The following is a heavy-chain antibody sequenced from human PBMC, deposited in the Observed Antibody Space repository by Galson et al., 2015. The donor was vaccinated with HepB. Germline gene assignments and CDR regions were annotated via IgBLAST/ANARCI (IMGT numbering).Heavy chain of an antibody. J-gene: IGHJ3*02. CDR3: ARVNYYDSSGYYWNAFDI. D-gene: IGHD3-22*01. CDR2: INPSGGST. Sequence: SVKVSCKASGYTFSSYYVHWVRQAPGQGLEWMGIINPSGGSTSYAQKFQGRVTMTRDTSTSTVYMELSSLRSEDTAVYYCARVNYYDSSGYYWNAFDIWGQGTMVTVSS. CDR1: GYTFSSYY. V-gene: IGHV1-46*01.